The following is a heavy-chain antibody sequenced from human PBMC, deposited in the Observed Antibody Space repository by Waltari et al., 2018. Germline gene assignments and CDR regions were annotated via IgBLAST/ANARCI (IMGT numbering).Heavy chain of an antibody. Sequence: QVQLQQWGAGLLKPSETLSLTCAVYGGSFSGYYWSWIRQPPGKGLEWIGEINHSGRTNYNPSLKSRVTISVDTSKNQFSLKLSSVTAADTAVYYCARGKQQLVAYFDYWGQGTLVTVSS. CDR1: GGSFSGYY. D-gene: IGHD6-6*01. V-gene: IGHV4-34*01. CDR3: ARGKQQLVAYFDY. CDR2: INHSGRT. J-gene: IGHJ4*02.